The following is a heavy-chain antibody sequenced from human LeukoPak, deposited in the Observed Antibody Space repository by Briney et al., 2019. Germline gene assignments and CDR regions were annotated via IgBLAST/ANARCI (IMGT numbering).Heavy chain of an antibody. CDR1: GFTFSSYA. Sequence: GGSLRLSCAASGFTFSSYAMSWVRQAPGKGLEWVSAISGSGGSTYYADSAKGRFTISRDNSKNTLYLQMNSLRAEDTAVYYCAKNSPPSLWFGELFVDYWGQGTLVTVSS. D-gene: IGHD3-10*01. CDR2: ISGSGGST. CDR3: AKNSPPSLWFGELFVDY. J-gene: IGHJ4*02. V-gene: IGHV3-23*01.